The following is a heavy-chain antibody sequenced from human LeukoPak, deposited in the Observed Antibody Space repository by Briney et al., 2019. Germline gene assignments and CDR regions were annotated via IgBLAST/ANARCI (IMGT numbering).Heavy chain of an antibody. J-gene: IGHJ6*02. D-gene: IGHD2-2*02. V-gene: IGHV1-46*01. CDR2: INPSGGST. CDR1: GYTFTSYY. CDR3: ARDPNCSSTSCYTVYYGMGV. Sequence: ASVKVSCKASGYTFTSYYMHWVRQAPGQGLEWMGIINPSGGSTSYAQKFQGRVTMTRDTSTSTVYMELSSLRSEDTAVYYCARDPNCSSTSCYTVYYGMGVWGQGTTVTVSS.